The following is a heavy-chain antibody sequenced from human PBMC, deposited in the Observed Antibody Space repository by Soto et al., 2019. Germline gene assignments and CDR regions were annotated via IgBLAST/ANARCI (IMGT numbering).Heavy chain of an antibody. Sequence: ASVKVSCKASGYTFTSYGISWVRQAPGQGLEWMGWMNPNSGNTNYAQKFQGRVTMTTNTSISTAYMELSSLRSEDTAVYYCARRGSSGLNYYYYYYMDVWGKGTTVTVSS. D-gene: IGHD6-19*01. CDR3: ARRGSSGLNYYYYYYMDV. V-gene: IGHV1-8*02. CDR1: GYTFTSYG. CDR2: MNPNSGNT. J-gene: IGHJ6*03.